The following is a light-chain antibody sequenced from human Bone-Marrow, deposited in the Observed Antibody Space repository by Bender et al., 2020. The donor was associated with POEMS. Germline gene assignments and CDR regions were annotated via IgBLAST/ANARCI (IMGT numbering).Light chain of an antibody. CDR1: SSNIGTNP. V-gene: IGLV1-44*01. J-gene: IGLJ2*01. Sequence: QSVLTQPPSASGTPGQRVTISCSGSSSNIGTNPVNWYQQLPGTAPKLLIYINNQRPSGVPGRFSGSKSGTSASLAISGLQSEDEADYYCAAWDDTLNAVVFGGGTKLTVL. CDR2: INN. CDR3: AAWDDTLNAVV.